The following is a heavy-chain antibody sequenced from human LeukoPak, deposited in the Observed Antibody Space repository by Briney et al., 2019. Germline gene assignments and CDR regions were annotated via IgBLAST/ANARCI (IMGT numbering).Heavy chain of an antibody. Sequence: GRSLRLSCVASGFAFNTQAMHWVRQAPGKGLEWLAVMSLDGSSIYYADSVRGRFTISRDNSKNTLFLQMSSVRVEDTAVYYCARDRGKLRYLDLWGQGTLLTVSS. CDR2: MSLDGSSI. CDR1: GFAFNTQA. J-gene: IGHJ4*02. V-gene: IGHV3-30*15. CDR3: ARDRGKLRYLDL. D-gene: IGHD3-9*01.